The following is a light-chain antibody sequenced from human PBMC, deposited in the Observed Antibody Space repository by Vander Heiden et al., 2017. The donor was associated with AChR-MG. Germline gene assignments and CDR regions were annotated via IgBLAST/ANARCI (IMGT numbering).Light chain of an antibody. J-gene: IGLJ2*01. CDR3: QAWDSSTSVV. V-gene: IGLV3-1*01. CDR2: QDS. CDR1: KLGDKY. Sequence: SYDLTQPPSESVSPGQAASITCSGDKLGDKYACWYQQKPGQSPVLVIYQDSKRPSGIPERFSGSNSGNTATLTISGTQAMDEADYYCQAWDSSTSVVFGGGTKLTVL.